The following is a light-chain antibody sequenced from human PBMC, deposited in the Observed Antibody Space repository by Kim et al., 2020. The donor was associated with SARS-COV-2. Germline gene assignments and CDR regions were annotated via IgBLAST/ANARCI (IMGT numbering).Light chain of an antibody. CDR2: RSCDGSH. Sequence: ASLKLTCTLRSGHGRYPIAGQQQQPEKGPRYWMKRSCDGSHSKGDGIPDRFSGASSGAERYLTISSLQSGDEADDYWQTWGTGIWVFGGGTQLSVL. J-gene: IGLJ3*02. CDR3: QTWGTGIWV. V-gene: IGLV4-69*01. CDR1: SGHGRYP.